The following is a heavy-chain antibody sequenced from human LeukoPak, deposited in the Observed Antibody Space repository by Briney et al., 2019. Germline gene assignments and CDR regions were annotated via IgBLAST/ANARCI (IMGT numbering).Heavy chain of an antibody. D-gene: IGHD4-17*01. CDR1: GGSFSGYY. CDR3: ARGIEMTTVTTPGFDY. V-gene: IGHV4-34*01. Sequence: PSETLSLTCAVYGGSFSGYYWSWIRQPPGKGLEWIGEINHSGSTNYNPSLKSRVTISVDTSKNQFSLELSSVTAADTAVYYCARGIEMTTVTTPGFDYWGQGTLVTVSS. CDR2: INHSGST. J-gene: IGHJ4*02.